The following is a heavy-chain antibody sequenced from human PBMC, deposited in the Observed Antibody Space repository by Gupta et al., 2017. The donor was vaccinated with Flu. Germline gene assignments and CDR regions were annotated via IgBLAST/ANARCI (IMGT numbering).Heavy chain of an antibody. D-gene: IGHD3-9*01. CDR1: GGSITSSTNY. CDR2: IFYSGST. V-gene: IGHV4-39*01. CDR3: ARRREDVTGYHYFDY. J-gene: IGHJ4*02. Sequence: QLQESGPALVKPLATLSLTCSVSGGSITSSTNYWDWIRQSPGRGLEWIGTIFYSGSTTYNPSLRSRVVMSVDTSKNQFFLKLASVTAADTAVYYCARRREDVTGYHYFDYWGQGTPVTVSS.